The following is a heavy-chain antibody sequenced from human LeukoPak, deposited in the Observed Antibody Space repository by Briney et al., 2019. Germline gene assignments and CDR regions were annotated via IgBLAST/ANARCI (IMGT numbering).Heavy chain of an antibody. CDR3: ASIAVAGRFDY. Sequence: SVKVSCKASVDTFSSYAISWVRQAPGQGLEWMGGIIPIFGTANYAQKFQGRVTITADESTSTAYMELSSLRSEDTAVYYCASIAVAGRFDYWGQGTLVTVSS. CDR2: IIPIFGTA. V-gene: IGHV1-69*13. D-gene: IGHD6-19*01. CDR1: VDTFSSYA. J-gene: IGHJ4*02.